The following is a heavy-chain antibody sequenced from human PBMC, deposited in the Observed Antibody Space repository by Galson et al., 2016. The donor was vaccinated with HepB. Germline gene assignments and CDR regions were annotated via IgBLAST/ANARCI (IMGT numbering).Heavy chain of an antibody. J-gene: IGHJ3*02. CDR2: ISSDGGSK. Sequence: SLRLSCAASGFTFSSYVMSWVRQAPGKGLEWVAVISSDGGSKTYADSVGGRFTISRDNSKNTLYLQMNSLRAEDTALYYCARRCSFSDTFTDAFDIWGQGTIVTVSS. D-gene: IGHD3-10*02. V-gene: IGHV3-30*03. CDR1: GFTFSSYV. CDR3: ARRCSFSDTFTDAFDI.